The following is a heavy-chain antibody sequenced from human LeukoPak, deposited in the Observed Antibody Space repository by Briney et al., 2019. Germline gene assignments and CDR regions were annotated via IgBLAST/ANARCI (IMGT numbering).Heavy chain of an antibody. D-gene: IGHD3-22*01. CDR3: TTVGSSRYYYYFDY. Sequence: GGSLRLSCGASGFTFNHAWMSWVRQAPGKGLEWVGRIKSKTDGGTTDYAAPVKSRFTISRDDSKNMLYLQMNSLKTEDTAVYYCTTVGSSRYYYYFDYWGQGKLVTVSS. CDR2: IKSKTDGGTT. J-gene: IGHJ4*02. CDR1: GFTFNHAW. V-gene: IGHV3-15*01.